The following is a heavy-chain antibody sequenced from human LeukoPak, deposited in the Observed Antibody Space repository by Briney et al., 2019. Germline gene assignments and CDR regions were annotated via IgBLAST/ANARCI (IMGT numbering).Heavy chain of an antibody. CDR1: GASVNNDY. CDR2: IYDTGST. V-gene: IGHV4-59*08. CDR3: ARQSTSSVHFDY. Sequence: SETLSLTCTVSGASVNNDYWSWIRQPAGKGLEWIGYIYDTGSTNYNPSLKSRVTISVDTSKNQFSLKLSSVTAADTAVYYCARQSTSSVHFDYWGQGTLVTVSS. D-gene: IGHD6-25*01. J-gene: IGHJ4*02.